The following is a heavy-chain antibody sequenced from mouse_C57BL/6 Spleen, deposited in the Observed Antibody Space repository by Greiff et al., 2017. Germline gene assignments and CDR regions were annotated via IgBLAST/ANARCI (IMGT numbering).Heavy chain of an antibody. V-gene: IGHV1-54*01. CDR3: ARLGEYVYFDV. D-gene: IGHD5-1*01. Sequence: QVQLQQSGAELVRPGTSVKVSCKASGYAFTNYLIEWVKQRPGQGLEWIGVINPGSGGTNYNEKFKGKATLTADKSSSTAYMQLSSLTSEDSAVYFCARLGEYVYFDVWGKGTTVTVSS. CDR1: GYAFTNYL. CDR2: INPGSGGT. J-gene: IGHJ1*03.